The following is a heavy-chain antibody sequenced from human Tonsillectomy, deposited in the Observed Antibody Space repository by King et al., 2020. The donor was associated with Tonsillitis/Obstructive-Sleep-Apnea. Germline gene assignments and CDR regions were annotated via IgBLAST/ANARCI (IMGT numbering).Heavy chain of an antibody. CDR2: IYYSGST. D-gene: IGHD2-2*01. Sequence: QLQESGPGLVKPSETLSLTCTVSGGSISSSTYYWGWIRQPPGKGLEWIGSIYYSGSTYYNPSLKSRVTISVDTSKNQFSLKLGSVTAADTAVYYCARQIWEVVPAAWFFDYWGQGTLVTASS. CDR3: ARQIWEVVPAAWFFDY. V-gene: IGHV4-39*01. J-gene: IGHJ4*02. CDR1: GGSISSSTYY.